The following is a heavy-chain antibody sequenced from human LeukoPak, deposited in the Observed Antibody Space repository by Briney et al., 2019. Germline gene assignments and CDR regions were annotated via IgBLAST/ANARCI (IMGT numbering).Heavy chain of an antibody. CDR1: GFTFSGSA. Sequence: GGSLRLSCAASGFTFSGSALHWVRQASGKGLEWVGRIRSTANGYATAYAASVKGRFTISRDNSKNTLYLQMNSLRAEDTAVYYCARARSSYGYGDAFDIWGQGTMVTVSS. V-gene: IGHV3-73*01. CDR3: ARARSSYGYGDAFDI. J-gene: IGHJ3*02. D-gene: IGHD5-18*01. CDR2: IRSTANGYAT.